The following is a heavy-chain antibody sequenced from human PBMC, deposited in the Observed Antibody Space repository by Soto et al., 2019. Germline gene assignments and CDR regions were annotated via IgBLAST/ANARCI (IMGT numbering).Heavy chain of an antibody. D-gene: IGHD5-12*01. J-gene: IGHJ4*02. Sequence: QVQLVQSGAEVKKPGSSVKVSCKASGGTFSNDIITWVRQAPGQGLEWMGRIIPLLDIANYAQKFQGRVTITADKXTXTXNMELNSLRSEETAVYYCVRDSPIGSTYSGYDGIDYWGQGTLVTVSS. CDR2: IIPLLDIA. CDR3: VRDSPIGSTYSGYDGIDY. V-gene: IGHV1-69*08. CDR1: GGTFSNDI.